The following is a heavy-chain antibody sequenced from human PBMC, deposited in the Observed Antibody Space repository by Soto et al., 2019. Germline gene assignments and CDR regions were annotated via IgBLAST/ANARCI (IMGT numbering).Heavy chain of an antibody. V-gene: IGHV4-4*02. CDR2: IYHSGST. CDR1: GGSISSSNW. D-gene: IGHD2-15*01. J-gene: IGHJ6*02. Sequence: QVQLQESGPGLVKPSGTLSLTCAVSGGSISSSNWWSWVRQPPGKGLEWIGEIYHSGSTNYNPSLKSRVTISVDKAKNQFSRKLSSVTAADTAVYYCARIYCSGGSCSSYYYYYGMDVWGQGTTVTVSS. CDR3: ARIYCSGGSCSSYYYYYGMDV.